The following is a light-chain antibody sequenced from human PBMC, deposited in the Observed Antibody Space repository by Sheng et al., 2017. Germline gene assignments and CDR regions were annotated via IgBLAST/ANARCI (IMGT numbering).Light chain of an antibody. CDR2: AAS. J-gene: IGKJ2*01. Sequence: DIQMTQSPSSLSASVGDRVTITCRASQSITTYLNWYHQKPGKAPKLLIYAASSLQSVVPSRFSGSGSGTDFTLTISSLQPEDFATYYCQQSYSTLYTFGQGTKLEIK. CDR1: QSITTY. CDR3: QQSYSTLYT. V-gene: IGKV1-39*01.